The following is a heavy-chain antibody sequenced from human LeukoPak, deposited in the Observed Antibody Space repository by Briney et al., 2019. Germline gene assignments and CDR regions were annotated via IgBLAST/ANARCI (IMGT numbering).Heavy chain of an antibody. CDR1: GFTSSSYA. J-gene: IGHJ4*02. V-gene: IGHV3-30*04. D-gene: IGHD6-19*01. CDR2: ISYHGRDK. CDR3: ARPSSPNPGWYDFDY. Sequence: GGSLRLSCAASGFTSSSYAIHWVRQTPGKGLEWLAVISYHGRDKFYTDSVQGRFTISRDNSKSTLYLHLNSLRAEDTAVYYCARPSSPNPGWYDFDYWGQGTLVTVSS.